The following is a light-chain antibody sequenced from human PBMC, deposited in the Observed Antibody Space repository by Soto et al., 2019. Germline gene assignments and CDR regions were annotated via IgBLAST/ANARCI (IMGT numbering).Light chain of an antibody. CDR1: QSINIY. V-gene: IGKV1-39*01. CDR3: QQSHTTPYT. J-gene: IGKJ5*01. Sequence: DIQMTQSPSSLSASVGDRVAITCRASQSINIYLNWYQQRPGRAPKLLIYAASNLQSGVPSRFSGDGVGTHFTLTISGLQPDDFATYHCQQSHTTPYTFGQGKRLEIK. CDR2: AAS.